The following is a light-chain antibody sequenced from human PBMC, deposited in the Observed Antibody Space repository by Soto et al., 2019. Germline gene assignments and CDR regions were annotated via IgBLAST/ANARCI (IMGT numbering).Light chain of an antibody. CDR3: QQYGSSPPIN. Sequence: TRCRDNRCLSPRKSVAQGRSVVQSGSSSYLARYQQKPGQAPRLLIYGASSRATCIPERLSGSGFGMGFRHTISTLQPEDRAVYYCQQYGSSPPINCGQGTRLEI. J-gene: IGKJ5*01. V-gene: IGKV3-20*01. CDR1: QSGSSSY. CDR2: GAS.